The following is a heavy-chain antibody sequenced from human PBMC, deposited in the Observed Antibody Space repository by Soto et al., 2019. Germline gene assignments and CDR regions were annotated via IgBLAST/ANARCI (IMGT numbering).Heavy chain of an antibody. CDR1: GFTFSSYG. J-gene: IGHJ4*02. D-gene: IGHD3-3*01. Sequence: GGSLRLSCAASGFTFSSYGMHWVRQAPGKGLEWVAVISYDGSNKYFADSVKGRFTISRDNSMNTLYLQLNSLRAEDTALYYCAKDSQLRFLEWAPFDYWGQGTLVTVSS. CDR2: ISYDGSNK. V-gene: IGHV3-30*18. CDR3: AKDSQLRFLEWAPFDY.